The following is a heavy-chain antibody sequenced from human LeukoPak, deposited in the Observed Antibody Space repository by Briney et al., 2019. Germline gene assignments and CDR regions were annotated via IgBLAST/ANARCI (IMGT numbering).Heavy chain of an antibody. J-gene: IGHJ4*02. Sequence: PSETLSLTCTVSGASVSGSAYYWSWIRQPPGKGLEWIGEINHSGSTYYNPSLKSRVTVSVDTYKNQFSLKLRSVTAADTAIYYCAREGSYEGPFDYWGQGTLVTVSS. CDR1: GASVSGSAYY. CDR2: INHSGST. D-gene: IGHD2-15*01. V-gene: IGHV4-39*07. CDR3: AREGSYEGPFDY.